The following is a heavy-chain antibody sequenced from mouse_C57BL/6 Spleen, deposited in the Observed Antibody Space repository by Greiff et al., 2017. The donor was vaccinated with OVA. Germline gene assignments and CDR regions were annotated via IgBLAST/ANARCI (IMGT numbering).Heavy chain of an antibody. CDR2: ISSGGSYT. CDR3: ARHDDPFAY. J-gene: IGHJ3*01. Sequence: EVKLVESGGDLVKPGGSLKLSCAASGFTFSSYGMSWVRQTPDKRLEWVATISSGGSYTYYPDSVKGRFTISRDNAKNTLYLQMSSLKSEDTAMYYCARHDDPFAYWGQGTLVTVSA. D-gene: IGHD2-3*01. CDR1: GFTFSSYG. V-gene: IGHV5-6*01.